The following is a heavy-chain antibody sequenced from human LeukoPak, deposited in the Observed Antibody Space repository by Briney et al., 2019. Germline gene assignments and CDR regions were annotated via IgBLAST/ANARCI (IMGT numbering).Heavy chain of an antibody. CDR2: MYHSGST. Sequence: SETLSLTCAVSGYSISRGYYWGWIRQPPGNGLEWIGSMYHSGSTFYNPSLKSRVTISIDTSKNHFSLKLISVTAADTSMYYCARHLYCGGDCPSDYFDYWGQGTLVTVSS. CDR3: ARHLYCGGDCPSDYFDY. J-gene: IGHJ4*02. CDR1: GYSISRGYY. D-gene: IGHD2-21*01. V-gene: IGHV4-38-2*01.